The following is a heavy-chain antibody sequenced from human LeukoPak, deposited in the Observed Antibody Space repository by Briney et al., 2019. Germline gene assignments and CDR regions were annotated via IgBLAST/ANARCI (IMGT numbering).Heavy chain of an antibody. V-gene: IGHV1-69*06. CDR1: GYTFTSYA. J-gene: IGHJ4*02. D-gene: IGHD3-9*01. CDR3: ARAHQDILTGYYKEVFDY. Sequence: ASVKVSCKASGYTFTSYAMDWVRQAPGQGLEWMGGIIPIFGTANYAQKFQGRVMITADKSTSTAYMELSSLRSEDTAVYYCARAHQDILTGYYKEVFDYWGQGTLVTVSS. CDR2: IIPIFGTA.